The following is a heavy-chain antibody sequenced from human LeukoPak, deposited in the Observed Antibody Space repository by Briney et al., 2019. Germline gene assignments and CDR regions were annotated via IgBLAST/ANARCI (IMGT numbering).Heavy chain of an antibody. D-gene: IGHD1-14*01. J-gene: IGHJ5*02. CDR2: ILYTGST. CDR1: GDSISSATYY. Sequence: SETLSLTCNVSGDSISSATYYWGWIRQPPGRGLEWLGNILYTGSTYYNPSLGSRVTISADTSKNQFSLKLNSLTAADTAVYYCARLLYTETARGICDRWGQGTLVTVSS. V-gene: IGHV4-39*01. CDR3: ARLLYTETARGICDR.